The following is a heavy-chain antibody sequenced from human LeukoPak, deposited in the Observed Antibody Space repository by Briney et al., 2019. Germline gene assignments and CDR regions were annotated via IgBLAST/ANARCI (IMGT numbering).Heavy chain of an antibody. Sequence: GGSLRLSCAASGFTFSSYAMSWVRQAPGKGLEWVSAISGGGGSTYYADSVKGRFTISRDNSKNTLYLQMNSLRAEDTAVYYCAKWPVGQQLVSEWLEGGYFDYWGQGTLVTVSS. CDR2: ISGGGGST. V-gene: IGHV3-23*01. D-gene: IGHD6-13*01. J-gene: IGHJ4*02. CDR1: GFTFSSYA. CDR3: AKWPVGQQLVSEWLEGGYFDY.